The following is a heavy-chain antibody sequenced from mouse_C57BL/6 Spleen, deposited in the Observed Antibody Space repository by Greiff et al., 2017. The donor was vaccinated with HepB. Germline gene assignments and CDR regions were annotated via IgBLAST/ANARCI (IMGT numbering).Heavy chain of an antibody. Sequence: VQLQQSGAELVRPGASVTLSCKASGYTFTDYEMHWVKQTPVHGLEWIGAIDPETGGTAYNQKFKGKAILTADKSSSTAYMELRSLTSEDSAVYYCTRFLYYYGSSYAYWGQGTTLTVSS. CDR1: GYTFTDYE. V-gene: IGHV1-15*01. CDR3: TRFLYYYGSSYAY. CDR2: IDPETGGT. J-gene: IGHJ2*01. D-gene: IGHD1-1*01.